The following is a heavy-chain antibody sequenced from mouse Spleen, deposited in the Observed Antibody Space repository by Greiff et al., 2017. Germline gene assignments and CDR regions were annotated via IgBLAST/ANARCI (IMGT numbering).Heavy chain of an antibody. CDR2: IDPSDSYT. D-gene: IGHD2-4*01. CDR1: GYTFTSYW. V-gene: IGHV1-59*01. CDR3: ARTRDYDEAWFAY. Sequence: QVQLQQPGAELVRPGTSVKLSCKASGYTFTSYWMHWVKQRPGQGLEWIGVIDPSDSYTNYNQKFKGKATLTVDTSSSTAYMQLSSLTSEDSAVYYCARTRDYDEAWFAYWGQGTLVTVSA. J-gene: IGHJ3*01.